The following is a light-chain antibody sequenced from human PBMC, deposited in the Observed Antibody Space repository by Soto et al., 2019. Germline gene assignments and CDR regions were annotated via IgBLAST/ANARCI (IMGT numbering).Light chain of an antibody. CDR2: GAS. Sequence: EIVLTQSPGTLSLSPGERATLSCRASQSVSNYLAWYQRKPGQAPRLLIYGASSRATGIPDRFSGSGSGTDFTLTISRLESEDFAVYYCHQYGGSPQTFGQGAKVDSK. V-gene: IGKV3-20*01. J-gene: IGKJ1*01. CDR1: QSVSNY. CDR3: HQYGGSPQT.